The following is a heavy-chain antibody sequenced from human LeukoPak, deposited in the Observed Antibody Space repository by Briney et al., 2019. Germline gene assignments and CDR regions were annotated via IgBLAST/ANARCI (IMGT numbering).Heavy chain of an antibody. J-gene: IGHJ6*02. CDR2: IYPGDSDT. Sequence: GESLKISCKGSGYSFTSYWIGWVRQMAGKGLEWMGIIYPGDSDTRYSPSFQGQVTISADKSISTAYLQWSSLKASDTAMYYCARLGGSSGWYYYYYGMDVWGQGTTVTVSS. CDR1: GYSFTSYW. V-gene: IGHV5-51*01. D-gene: IGHD6-19*01. CDR3: ARLGGSSGWYYYYYGMDV.